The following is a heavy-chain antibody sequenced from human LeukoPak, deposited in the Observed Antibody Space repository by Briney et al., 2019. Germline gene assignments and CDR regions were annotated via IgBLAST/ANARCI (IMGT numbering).Heavy chain of an antibody. Sequence: GGSLRLSCAASGFTFSSYAMSWVRQAPGKGLEWVSAISGSGGSTYYADSVKGRFTISRDDARQTLYLQLSSLRVEDTAVYYCARDTFQPGLIDSWGQGTLVTVSS. CDR3: ARDTFQPGLIDS. CDR1: GFTFSSYA. CDR2: ISGSGGST. V-gene: IGHV3-23*01. J-gene: IGHJ4*02. D-gene: IGHD2-2*01.